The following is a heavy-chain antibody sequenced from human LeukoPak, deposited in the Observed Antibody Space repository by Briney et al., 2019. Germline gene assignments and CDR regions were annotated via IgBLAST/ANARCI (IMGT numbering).Heavy chain of an antibody. D-gene: IGHD1-26*01. J-gene: IGHJ4*02. Sequence: PGGSLRLSCAASGFTFSSYWMNWVRQAPGKGLVWVSRINGDGSSTNYADSVKGRFTISRDNAKNSLYLQMNSLRAEDTALYYCASGGIYYGAAFDFWGQGSLVTVSA. V-gene: IGHV3-74*01. CDR2: INGDGSST. CDR1: GFTFSSYW. CDR3: ASGGIYYGAAFDF.